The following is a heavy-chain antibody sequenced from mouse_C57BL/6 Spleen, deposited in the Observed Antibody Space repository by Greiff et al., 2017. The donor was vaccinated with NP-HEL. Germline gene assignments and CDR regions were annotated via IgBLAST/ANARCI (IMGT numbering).Heavy chain of an antibody. D-gene: IGHD4-1*02. CDR3: APTGTEDYFDY. J-gene: IGHJ2*01. V-gene: IGHV1-9*01. CDR1: GYTFTGYW. CDR2: ILPGSGST. Sequence: VQRVESGAELLKPGDSVKLSCKATGYTFTGYWIEWVKQGPGHGLEWIGEILPGSGSTNYNEKFKGKATFTADTTSNTAYMQLSSLTTEDSAIYYGAPTGTEDYFDYWGQGTTLTVSS.